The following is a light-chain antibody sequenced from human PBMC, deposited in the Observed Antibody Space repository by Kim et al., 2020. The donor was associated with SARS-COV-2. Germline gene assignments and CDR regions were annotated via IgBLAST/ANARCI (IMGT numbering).Light chain of an antibody. CDR3: QAWDSSTEV. Sequence: SYELTQPPSVSVSPGQTASLTCSGDKLGDKYACWYQQKPGQSPVLVIYQDSKRPSGIPERFSGSNSGNTATLTISGTQAMDEADYYCQAWDSSTEVFGGGTQLTVL. CDR2: QDS. J-gene: IGLJ3*02. V-gene: IGLV3-1*01. CDR1: KLGDKY.